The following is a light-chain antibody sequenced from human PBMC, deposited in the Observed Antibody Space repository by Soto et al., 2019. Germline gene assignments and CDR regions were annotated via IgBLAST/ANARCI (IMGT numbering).Light chain of an antibody. CDR3: QSYDNSLLAYV. CDR2: AND. V-gene: IGLV1-40*01. CDR1: SSNIGAGFD. J-gene: IGLJ2*01. Sequence: VLTQPPSVSAAPGQRLTISCAGTSSNIGAGFDVHWYQQLPGTAPKLLIYANDDRPSGVPDRFSGSTSGTSASLAITGLQAEDAADYYCQSYDNSLLAYVFGGGTKVTVL.